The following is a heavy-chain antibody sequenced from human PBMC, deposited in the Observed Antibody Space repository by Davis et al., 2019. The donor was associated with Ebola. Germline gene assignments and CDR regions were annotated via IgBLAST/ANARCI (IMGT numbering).Heavy chain of an antibody. Sequence: MPSETLSLTCTVSGGSISSYYWSWIRPPPGKGLEWIGYIYYSGSTNYNPSLKSRVTISVDTSKNQFSLKLSSVTAADTAVYYCARRGELLRSAFDYWGQGTLVTVSS. D-gene: IGHD1-26*01. CDR2: IYYSGST. CDR3: ARRGELLRSAFDY. V-gene: IGHV4-59*08. J-gene: IGHJ4*02. CDR1: GGSISSYY.